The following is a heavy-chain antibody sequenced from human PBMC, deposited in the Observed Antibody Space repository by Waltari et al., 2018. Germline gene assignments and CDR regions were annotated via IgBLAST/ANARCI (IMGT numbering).Heavy chain of an antibody. V-gene: IGHV1-18*01. J-gene: IGHJ4*02. Sequence: QVQLVQSGAEVKKPGASVKVSCQASGCTFTGCGISWVRQAPGQGLEWMGGNSGYNGNTTYAQKLQGRVTMTTDTLTSTAYMELRSRRSDDTAVYYCATIVRATSSFDYWGQGTLVTVSS. CDR3: ATIVRATSSFDY. CDR1: GCTFTGCG. CDR2: NSGYNGNT. D-gene: IGHD2-21*01.